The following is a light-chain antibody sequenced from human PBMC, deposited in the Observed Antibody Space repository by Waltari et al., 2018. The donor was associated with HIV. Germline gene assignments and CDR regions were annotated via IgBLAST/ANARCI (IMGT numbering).Light chain of an antibody. CDR2: DDS. V-gene: IGLV3-21*04. CDR1: NIASYS. J-gene: IGLJ3*02. Sequence: SYVLTQPPSLSVAPGKTASLPCGGNNIASYSVHWYQQKPGQAPVLVIYDDSDRRSGIPGRFSGSNSGNTATLTISEVEAGDEADYYCQVWDGSVDQWVFGGGTKLTVL. CDR3: QVWDGSVDQWV.